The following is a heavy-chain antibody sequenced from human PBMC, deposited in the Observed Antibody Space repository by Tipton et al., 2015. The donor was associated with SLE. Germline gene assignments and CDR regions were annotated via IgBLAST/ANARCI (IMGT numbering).Heavy chain of an antibody. V-gene: IGHV4-30-4*01. CDR3: AREADSHSSGYNWFDP. J-gene: IGHJ5*02. D-gene: IGHD3-22*01. CDR1: GGSISSGDYY. CDR2: IYYSGST. Sequence: LRLSCTVSGGSISSGDYYWSWFRQPPGKGLEWIGYIYYSGSTYYNPSLKSRVTISVDTSKNQFSLKLSSVTAADTAVYYCAREADSHSSGYNWFDPWGQGTLVTVSS.